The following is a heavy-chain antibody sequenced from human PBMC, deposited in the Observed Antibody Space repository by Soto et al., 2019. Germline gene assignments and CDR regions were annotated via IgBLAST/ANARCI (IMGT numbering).Heavy chain of an antibody. V-gene: IGHV4-30-4*01. D-gene: IGHD5-12*01. CDR1: GGTINSGDYF. J-gene: IGHJ4*02. Sequence: PSETLSLTCSVSGGTINSGDYFWSWIRQPPGKGLEWIGSIFYTGSTYYSPSLKSRASMSMDTSKNLFSLSLRSLTAADTAVYFCARAKATLYRHYYFDYWRQGT. CDR3: ARAKATLYRHYYFDY. CDR2: IFYTGST.